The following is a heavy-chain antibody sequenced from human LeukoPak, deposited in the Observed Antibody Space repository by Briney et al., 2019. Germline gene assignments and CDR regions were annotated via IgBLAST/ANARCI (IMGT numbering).Heavy chain of an antibody. CDR1: GFTFSSYA. CDR3: ADEIRPNDY. CDR2: ISISGGRT. J-gene: IGHJ4*02. Sequence: GGSLRLSCAASGFTFSSYAMSWVRQAPGKGLEWISAISISGGRTYYADSVKGRFSISRDNSKNTVYLQMNRLRGDDTAVYYCADEIRPNDYWGQGTLVTVSS. D-gene: IGHD4-17*01. V-gene: IGHV3-23*01.